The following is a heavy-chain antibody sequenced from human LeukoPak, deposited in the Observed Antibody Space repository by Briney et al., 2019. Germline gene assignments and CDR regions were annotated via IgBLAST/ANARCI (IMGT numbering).Heavy chain of an antibody. V-gene: IGHV4-59*01. CDR2: IHYRGWT. J-gene: IGHJ5*02. D-gene: IGHD5-24*01. CDR3: ARVRYKMATINNWLDP. Sequence: SETLSLTRPVSVGSNRHYYWLWIRQPRGKELVCVGYIHYRGWTNYNPSLNSQGTISHDTSKNQFSLKLTSVTAADTAVYYCARVRYKMATINNWLDPWGQGTLVTVSS. CDR1: VGSNRHYY.